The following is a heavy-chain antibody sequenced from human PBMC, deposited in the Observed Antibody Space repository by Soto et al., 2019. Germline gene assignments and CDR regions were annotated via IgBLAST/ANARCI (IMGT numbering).Heavy chain of an antibody. CDR3: VRDSGWLFDS. J-gene: IGHJ4*02. CDR2: IWYDGSNK. CDR1: GFTFSSYG. Sequence: QVQLVESGGGVVQPGRSLRLSCAASGFTFSSYGMHWVRQAPGKGLEWVAVIWYDGSNKYYADSVKGRFTISRDDSKNTVFLQMNSLRDEDTAVYFCVRDSGWLFDSWGQGTLVTVSS. V-gene: IGHV3-33*01. D-gene: IGHD6-19*01.